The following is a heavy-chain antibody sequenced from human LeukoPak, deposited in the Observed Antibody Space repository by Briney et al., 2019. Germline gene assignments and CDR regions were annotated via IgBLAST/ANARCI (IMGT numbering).Heavy chain of an antibody. J-gene: IGHJ4*02. D-gene: IGHD3-10*01. CDR3: ARGTVTMVDY. CDR1: GFTVRSNY. V-gene: IGHV3-66*01. Sequence: GGSLRLSCAASGFTVRSNYMRWVRQAPGRGLEWVSVIYSGGSTYYADSVKGRFTISRDNSKNTLFLQMNSLRAGDTAVYYCARGTVTMVDYWGQGTLVTVSS. CDR2: IYSGGST.